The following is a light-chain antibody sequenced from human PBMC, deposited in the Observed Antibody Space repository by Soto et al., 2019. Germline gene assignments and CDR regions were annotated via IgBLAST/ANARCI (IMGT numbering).Light chain of an antibody. V-gene: IGKV1-5*03. CDR2: KAS. Sequence: QMTQSTSTLSASVGDRVTITCRASQSISSWLAWYQQKPGKAPKLLIYKASSLESGVPSRFSGSGSGTEFTLTISSLQPDDFATYYCQQYNSYSWTFGQGTKVDI. CDR1: QSISSW. CDR3: QQYNSYSWT. J-gene: IGKJ1*01.